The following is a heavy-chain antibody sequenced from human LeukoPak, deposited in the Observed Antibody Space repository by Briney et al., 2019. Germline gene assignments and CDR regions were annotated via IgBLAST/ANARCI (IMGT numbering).Heavy chain of an antibody. CDR1: GYSISSGYY. CDR3: ARRGDILTDYAFDY. J-gene: IGHJ4*02. D-gene: IGHD3-9*01. CDR2: IYYSGTT. Sequence: SETLSLTCAVSGYSISSGYYWDWIRPAPGKGLEWIGNIYYSGTTSYNPSLKSRVTISVDTSKNQFSLRLSSVTAADTAVYYCARRGDILTDYAFDYWGQGTLVTVSS. V-gene: IGHV4-38-2*01.